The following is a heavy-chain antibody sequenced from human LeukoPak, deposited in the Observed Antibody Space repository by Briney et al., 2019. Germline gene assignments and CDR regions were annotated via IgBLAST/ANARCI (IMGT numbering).Heavy chain of an antibody. CDR1: GGSFSGYY. D-gene: IGHD3-3*01. CDR2: INHSGST. Sequence: SETLSLTCAVYGGSFSGYYWSWIRQPPGKGLEWIGEINHSGSTNYNPSLKSRVTISVDTSNNQFSLKLSSVTAADTAVYYCASGRKGSGYFPTQTYYYYGMDVWGQGTTVTVSS. V-gene: IGHV4-34*01. J-gene: IGHJ6*02. CDR3: ASGRKGSGYFPTQTYYYYGMDV.